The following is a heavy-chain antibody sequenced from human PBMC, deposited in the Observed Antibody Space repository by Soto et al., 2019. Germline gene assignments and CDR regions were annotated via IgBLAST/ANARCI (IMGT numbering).Heavy chain of an antibody. Sequence: GGSLRLSCAASGFTFSSYSLNWVRQAPGKGLEWVSSISSSSSYIYYADSVKGRFTISRDNAQNSLYLQMNSLRAEDTAVYYCARDGVTTSGYYYYYYMDVWGKGTTVTVSS. CDR3: ARDGVTTSGYYYYYYMDV. CDR2: ISSSSSYI. CDR1: GFTFSSYS. J-gene: IGHJ6*03. V-gene: IGHV3-21*01. D-gene: IGHD4-17*01.